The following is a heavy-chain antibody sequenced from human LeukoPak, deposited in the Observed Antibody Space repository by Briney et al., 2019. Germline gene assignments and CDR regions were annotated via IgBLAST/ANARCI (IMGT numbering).Heavy chain of an antibody. J-gene: IGHJ4*02. D-gene: IGHD3-10*01. CDR1: GFTFSSYG. Sequence: PGGTLRLSCAASGFTFSSYGMNWVRQAPGKGLEWVSYISSSGSTKYYADSVKGRFTISRDNAKNSLYLQMNSLRAEDTAVYYCARASITMVRGELVYYFDFWGQGTLVTVSS. CDR2: ISSSGSTK. V-gene: IGHV3-48*04. CDR3: ARASITMVRGELVYYFDF.